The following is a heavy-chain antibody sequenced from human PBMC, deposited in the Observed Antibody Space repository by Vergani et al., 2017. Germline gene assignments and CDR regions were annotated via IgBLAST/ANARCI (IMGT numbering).Heavy chain of an antibody. J-gene: IGHJ6*02. V-gene: IGHV4-30-4*08. CDR1: GGSISSGDYY. Sequence: QVQLQESGPGLVKPSQTLSLTCTVSGGSISSGDYYWSWIRQPPGKGLEWIGYIYYSGSTYYNPSLKSRFTISVDTSKNQFSLKLSSVTAADTAVYYCAREGRGYRAAAGLYYYYGMDVWGQGTTVTVSS. CDR3: AREGRGYRAAAGLYYYYGMDV. D-gene: IGHD6-13*01. CDR2: IYYSGST.